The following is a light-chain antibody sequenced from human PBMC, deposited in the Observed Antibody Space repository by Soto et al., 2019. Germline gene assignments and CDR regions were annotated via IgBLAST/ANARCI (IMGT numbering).Light chain of an antibody. CDR3: DSSAGSRHYV. CDR2: EVT. CDR1: GDIGNYNL. J-gene: IGLJ2*01. V-gene: IGLV2-23*02. Sequence: QSALTQPASVSGSPGQSVTISCSGGDIGNYNLVSWYQHLPGRAPKLLIFEVTMRPSGIYDRFSGSKSASTASLTISGLQAEDEGDYYCDSSAGSRHYVFG.